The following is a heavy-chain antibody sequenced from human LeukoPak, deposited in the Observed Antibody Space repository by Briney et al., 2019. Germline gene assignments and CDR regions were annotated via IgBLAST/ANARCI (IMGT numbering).Heavy chain of an antibody. D-gene: IGHD4-17*01. CDR1: GGSINYYY. CDR2: IYYSGGT. CDR3: ARHKDSGDYPLDY. V-gene: IGHV4-59*01. J-gene: IGHJ4*02. Sequence: ASETLSLTCTVSGGSINYYYWMWIRQPPGKGLEWIGYIYYSGGTHYNPSLKSRVTMLVDTSKNQFSLKLTAVTAADTAVYYCARHKDSGDYPLDYWGQGILVSVSS.